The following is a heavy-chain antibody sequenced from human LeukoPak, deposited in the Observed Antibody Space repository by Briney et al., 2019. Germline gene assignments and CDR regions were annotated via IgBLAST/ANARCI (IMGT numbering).Heavy chain of an antibody. Sequence: SETLSLTCTVSGGSISSSSYYWGWIRQPPGKGLEWIGSIYYSGSTYYNPSLKSRVTISVDRSKNQFSLKLSSVTAADTAVYYCARPRYNWNPGAFDIWGQGTMVTVSS. CDR1: GGSISSSSYY. CDR2: IYYSGST. D-gene: IGHD1-20*01. J-gene: IGHJ3*02. CDR3: ARPRYNWNPGAFDI. V-gene: IGHV4-39*07.